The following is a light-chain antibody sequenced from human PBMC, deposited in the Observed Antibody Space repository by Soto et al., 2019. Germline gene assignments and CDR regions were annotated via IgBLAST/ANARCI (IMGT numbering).Light chain of an antibody. Sequence: QSALTHPASASGSPGQSITISCTGTSSDVGGYNYVSWYQQHPGKAPKLMIYDVSNRPSGVSNRFSGSKSGNTASLTISGLQAEDEADYYCSSYASSSTPYVFGTG. J-gene: IGLJ1*01. V-gene: IGLV2-14*01. CDR1: SSDVGGYNY. CDR3: SSYASSSTPYV. CDR2: DVS.